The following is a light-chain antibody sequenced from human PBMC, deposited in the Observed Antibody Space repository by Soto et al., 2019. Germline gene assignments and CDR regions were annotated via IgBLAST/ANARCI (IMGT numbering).Light chain of an antibody. CDR3: QQYETCSGT. J-gene: IGKJ1*01. Sequence: DIQMTNSPSTVSVSVGDRVTITCRASQSISSWLAWFQQKPGKAPKLLMYDASSLESGVPSRFSGSGSGTKFTLTIASLQPDDFAAYYCQQYETCSGTFGLGTKVDIK. V-gene: IGKV1-5*01. CDR2: DAS. CDR1: QSISSW.